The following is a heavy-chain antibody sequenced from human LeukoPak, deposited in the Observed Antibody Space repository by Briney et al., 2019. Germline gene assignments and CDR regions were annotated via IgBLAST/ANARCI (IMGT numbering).Heavy chain of an antibody. CDR1: GYTFTGYY. D-gene: IGHD3-10*01. CDR2: ISACNGNT. CDR3: ARGTGMVRGVIRYYYYMDV. Sequence: ASVKVSCKASGYTFTGYYMHWVRQAPGQGLEWMGWISACNGNTNYAQKLQGRVTMTTDTSTSTAYMELRSLRSDDTAVYYCARGTGMVRGVIRYYYYMDVWGKGTTVTISS. V-gene: IGHV1-18*04. J-gene: IGHJ6*03.